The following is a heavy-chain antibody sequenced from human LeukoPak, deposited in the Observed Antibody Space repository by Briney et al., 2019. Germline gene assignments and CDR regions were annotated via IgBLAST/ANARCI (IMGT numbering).Heavy chain of an antibody. J-gene: IGHJ4*02. CDR3: ARESGHNYYDSSGPGWYFDY. V-gene: IGHV3-66*01. Sequence: GGSLRLSCVVSGFIASSNYMTWVRQAPGKGLEWVSVIYSGGSTYYADSVKGRFTISRDNSKNTLYLQMNSLRAEDTAVYYCARESGHNYYDSSGPGWYFDYWGQGTLVTVSS. CDR1: GFIASSNY. CDR2: IYSGGST. D-gene: IGHD3-22*01.